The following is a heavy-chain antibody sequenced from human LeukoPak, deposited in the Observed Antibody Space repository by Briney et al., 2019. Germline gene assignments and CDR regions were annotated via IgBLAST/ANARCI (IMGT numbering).Heavy chain of an antibody. CDR2: IYYSGST. CDR3: ARDYDSSGYPLGWFDP. V-gene: IGHV4-59*01. CDR1: GGSISSYY. J-gene: IGHJ5*02. Sequence: SETLSPTCTVSGGSISSYYWSWIRQPPGKGLEWIGYIYYSGSTNYNPSLKSRVTISVDTSKNQFSLKLSSVTAADTAVYYCARDYDSSGYPLGWFDPWGQGTLVTVSS. D-gene: IGHD3-22*01.